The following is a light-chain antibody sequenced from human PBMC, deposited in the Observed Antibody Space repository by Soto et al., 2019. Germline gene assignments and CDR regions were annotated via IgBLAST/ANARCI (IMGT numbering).Light chain of an antibody. CDR3: QQRSSWPLT. V-gene: IGKV3-11*01. CDR2: GTS. J-gene: IGKJ4*01. CDR1: QTISNY. Sequence: DIEVNQSPAALSLPPGERATITCRASQTISNYLGWYQQKPGQAPRLLISGTSNRATGIPARFSGSGSGTDFSLTISSLEPEDFAVYYCQQRSSWPLTFGGGTKVDIK.